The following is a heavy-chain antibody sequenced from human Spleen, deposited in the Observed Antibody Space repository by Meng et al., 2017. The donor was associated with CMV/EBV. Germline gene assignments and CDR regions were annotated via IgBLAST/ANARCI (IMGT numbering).Heavy chain of an antibody. CDR3: AADPSGWCNSNGCPPPRF. D-gene: IGHD3-22*01. CDR2: INPNSGDT. Sequence: ASVKVSCKASGYTFTDYYIHWVRQAPGQGLEWMGWINPNSGDTNYAQKFQGRVTMTRDTSISTAYMELSSLKSEDTATYYCAADPSGWCNSNGCPPPRFWGQGTLVTVSS. V-gene: IGHV1-2*02. CDR1: GYTFTDYY. J-gene: IGHJ4*02.